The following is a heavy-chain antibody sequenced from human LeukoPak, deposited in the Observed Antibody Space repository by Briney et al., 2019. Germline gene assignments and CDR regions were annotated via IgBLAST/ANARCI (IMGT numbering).Heavy chain of an antibody. CDR1: GGSISSYY. CDR2: IYYSGST. J-gene: IGHJ3*02. Sequence: SETLSLTCTVSGGSISSYYWSWIRQPPGKGLEWIGYIYYSGSTNYNPSLKSRVTISVDTSKNQFSLKLSSVTAADTAVYYCARDKYYYDSSGPSIWGQGTMVTVSS. D-gene: IGHD3-22*01. CDR3: ARDKYYYDSSGPSI. V-gene: IGHV4-59*01.